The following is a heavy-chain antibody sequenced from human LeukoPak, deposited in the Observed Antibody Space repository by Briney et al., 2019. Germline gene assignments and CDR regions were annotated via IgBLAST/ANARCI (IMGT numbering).Heavy chain of an antibody. V-gene: IGHV4-34*01. CDR2: INHSGST. J-gene: IGHJ5*02. D-gene: IGHD3-3*01. CDR1: GGSFSGYY. Sequence: SETLSLTCAVCGGSFSGYYWSWIRQPPGKGLEWIGEINHSGSTNYNPSLKSRVTISVDTSKNQFSLKLSSVTAADTAVYYCARVYYDFTWGQGTLVTVSS. CDR3: ARVYYDFT.